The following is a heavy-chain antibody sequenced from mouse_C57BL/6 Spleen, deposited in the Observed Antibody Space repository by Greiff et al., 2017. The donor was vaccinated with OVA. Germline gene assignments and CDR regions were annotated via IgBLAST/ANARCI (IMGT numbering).Heavy chain of an antibody. CDR1: GYAFSSSW. V-gene: IGHV1-82*01. CDR3: ARLRYYAMDY. Sequence: VQLQQSGPELVKPGASVKISCKASGYAFSSSWMNWVKQRPGKGLEWIGRIYPGDGDTNYNGKFKGKATLTADKSSSTAYMQLSSLTSEDSAVYFCARLRYYAMDYWGQGTSVTVSS. J-gene: IGHJ4*01. CDR2: IYPGDGDT.